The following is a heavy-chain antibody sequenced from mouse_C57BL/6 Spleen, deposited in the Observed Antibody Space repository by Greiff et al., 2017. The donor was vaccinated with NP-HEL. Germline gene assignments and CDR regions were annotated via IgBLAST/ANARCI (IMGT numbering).Heavy chain of an antibody. CDR3: ATPYYGSSPFDY. CDR1: GYTFTSYW. CDR2: IDPSDSYT. V-gene: IGHV1-69*01. J-gene: IGHJ2*01. Sequence: VQLQQPGAELVMPGASVKLSCKASGYTFTSYWMHWVKQRPGQGLEWIGEIDPSDSYTNYNQKFKGKSTLTVDKSSSTAYMQLSSLTSEDSAVYYCATPYYGSSPFDYWGQGTTLTVSS. D-gene: IGHD1-1*01.